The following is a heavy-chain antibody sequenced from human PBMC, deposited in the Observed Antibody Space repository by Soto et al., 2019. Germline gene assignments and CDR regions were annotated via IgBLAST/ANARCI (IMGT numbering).Heavy chain of an antibody. CDR3: ARGRLVRGALDV. Sequence: QVQLQQWGAGLLKPSETLSLTCAVYGGSFSGYYWSWIRQPPGKGLEWIGEINHSGSTTYNPSLKSRVTISVDTSKHQFSLKLSSVTAAATAVYYWARGRLVRGALDVWCKGTTVTVSS. J-gene: IGHJ6*04. V-gene: IGHV4-34*01. CDR2: INHSGST. D-gene: IGHD3-10*01. CDR1: GGSFSGYY.